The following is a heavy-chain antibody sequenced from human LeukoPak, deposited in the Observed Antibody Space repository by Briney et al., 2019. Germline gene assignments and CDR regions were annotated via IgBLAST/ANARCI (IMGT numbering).Heavy chain of an antibody. D-gene: IGHD1-1*01. CDR3: ARRLGWNPTVYDAFDI. Sequence: PSETLSLTCTVSGGSISSYYWSWIRQPPGKGLEWIGYIYYSGSTNYNPSLKSRVTISVDTSKNQFSLKLSSVTAADTAVYYCARRLGWNPTVYDAFDIWGQGTMVTVSS. CDR1: GGSISSYY. CDR2: IYYSGST. J-gene: IGHJ3*02. V-gene: IGHV4-59*01.